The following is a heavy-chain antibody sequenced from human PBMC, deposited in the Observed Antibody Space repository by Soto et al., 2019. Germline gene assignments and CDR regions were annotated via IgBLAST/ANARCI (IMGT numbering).Heavy chain of an antibody. V-gene: IGHV4-61*01. CDR1: RDCVTSGNYY. CDR2: IYYSGNT. J-gene: IGHJ5*01. D-gene: IGHD5-18*01. CDR3: ARTPVDRSMIYLFGP. Sequence: SETLSLTRTVSRDCVTSGNYYWSWIRQPPGKGLEWIGYIYYSGNTNYTPSLKSRVTMSLDRTNNQFYHNLHSVTAAATPAPYCARTPVDRSMIYLFGPWGQGIL.